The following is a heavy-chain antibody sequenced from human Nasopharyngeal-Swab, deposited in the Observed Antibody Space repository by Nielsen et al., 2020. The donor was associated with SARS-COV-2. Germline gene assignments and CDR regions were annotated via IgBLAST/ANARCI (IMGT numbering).Heavy chain of an antibody. Sequence: ASVKVSCKASGYTFTSYAMHWVRQAPGQRLEWMGWINAGNGNTKYSQKFQGRVTITADESTSTAYMELSSLRSEDTAVYYCARVLDSLAHWFDPWGQGTLVTVSS. J-gene: IGHJ5*02. D-gene: IGHD2-21*01. V-gene: IGHV1-3*01. CDR2: INAGNGNT. CDR3: ARVLDSLAHWFDP. CDR1: GYTFTSYA.